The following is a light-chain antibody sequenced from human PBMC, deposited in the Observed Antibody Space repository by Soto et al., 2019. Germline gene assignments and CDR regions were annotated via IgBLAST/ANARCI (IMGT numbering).Light chain of an antibody. Sequence: EIVLTQSPGTLSLSPGERDTLSCRASQSVSKNYLAWYQQKPGQSPRLLIYDASNRATGIPDRFSGSGSGTDFTLTISRLEPEEFAVYYCQQCATSPLTFGQGTKVEIK. J-gene: IGKJ1*01. V-gene: IGKV3-20*01. CDR1: QSVSKNY. CDR3: QQCATSPLT. CDR2: DAS.